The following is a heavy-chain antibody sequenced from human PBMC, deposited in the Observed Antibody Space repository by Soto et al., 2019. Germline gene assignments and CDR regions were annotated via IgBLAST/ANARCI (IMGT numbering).Heavy chain of an antibody. J-gene: IGHJ3*01. Sequence: GESLKISCKASGYKFTTFWLNWVRQTPGKGLEWLGRIDPTDSFTNYSPPFEGHVTISVDRSISTAYLQWNSLQASDTAIYYCARPASGGSRDAFDVWGQGATVTVSS. CDR2: IDPTDSFT. CDR1: GYKFTTFW. D-gene: IGHD2-15*01. CDR3: ARPASGGSRDAFDV. V-gene: IGHV5-10-1*01.